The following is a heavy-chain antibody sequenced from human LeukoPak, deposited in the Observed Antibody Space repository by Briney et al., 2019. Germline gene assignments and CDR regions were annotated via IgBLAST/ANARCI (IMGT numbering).Heavy chain of an antibody. Sequence: GGSLRLSCAASGFTFSNYAMSWVRQAPGKGLEWVSIIQGGGNIYYADSVKGRITVSRDNSKNTVYLQMNSLRAEDTAVYYCARDRGYAMDVWGQGTTVTVSS. J-gene: IGHJ6*02. CDR1: GFTFSNYA. V-gene: IGHV3-53*01. CDR3: ARDRGYAMDV. D-gene: IGHD1-1*01. CDR2: IQGGGNI.